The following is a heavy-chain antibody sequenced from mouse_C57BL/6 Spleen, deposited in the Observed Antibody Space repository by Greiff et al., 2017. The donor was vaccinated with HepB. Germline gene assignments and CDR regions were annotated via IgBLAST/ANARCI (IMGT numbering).Heavy chain of an antibody. Sequence: VQLQQPGAELVRPGSSVKLSCKASGYTFTSYWMHWVKQRPIQGLEWIGNIDPSDSETHYNQKFKDKATLTVDKSSSTAYMQLSSLTSEDSAVYYCAIPPITTVVDYAMDYWGQGTSVTVSS. V-gene: IGHV1-52*01. D-gene: IGHD1-1*01. CDR1: GYTFTSYW. CDR2: IDPSDSET. CDR3: AIPPITTVVDYAMDY. J-gene: IGHJ4*01.